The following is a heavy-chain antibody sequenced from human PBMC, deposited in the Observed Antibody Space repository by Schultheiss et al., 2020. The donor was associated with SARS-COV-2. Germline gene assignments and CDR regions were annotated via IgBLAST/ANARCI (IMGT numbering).Heavy chain of an antibody. CDR1: GGSISSYY. CDR2: IYYSGNT. J-gene: IGHJ6*03. Sequence: SETLSLTCTVSGGSISSYYWSWIRQPPGKGLEWIGSIYYSGNTNYNPSLKSRVTISVDTSKNQFSLKLSSVTAADTAVYYCARVAYPYHYMDVWGKGTTVTVSS. CDR3: ARVAYPYHYMDV. V-gene: IGHV4-59*01.